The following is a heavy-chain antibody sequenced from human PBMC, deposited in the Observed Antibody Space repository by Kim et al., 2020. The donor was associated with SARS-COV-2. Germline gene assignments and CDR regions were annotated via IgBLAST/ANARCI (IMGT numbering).Heavy chain of an antibody. D-gene: IGHD6-19*01. CDR3: ARHGSGWYFPNWFDP. V-gene: IGHV1-18*01. Sequence: QKLQGRVTMTTDTSTSTAYMELRSLRSDDTAVYYCARHGSGWYFPNWFDPWGQGTLVTVSS. J-gene: IGHJ5*02.